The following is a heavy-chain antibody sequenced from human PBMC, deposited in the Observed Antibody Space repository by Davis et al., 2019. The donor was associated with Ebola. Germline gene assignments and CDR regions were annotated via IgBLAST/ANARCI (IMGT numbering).Heavy chain of an antibody. CDR2: ITGSGGRT. D-gene: IGHD6-13*01. Sequence: GGSLRLSCAVSGFTFSNYAMSWVRQAPGKGLEWVSSITGSGGRTSYADSVKGRFSISRDNSKSTLYLQMNSLRVDDTAMYYCAKGLSSSPNWFDPWGQGTLVTVSS. CDR3: AKGLSSSPNWFDP. J-gene: IGHJ5*02. CDR1: GFTFSNYA. V-gene: IGHV3-23*01.